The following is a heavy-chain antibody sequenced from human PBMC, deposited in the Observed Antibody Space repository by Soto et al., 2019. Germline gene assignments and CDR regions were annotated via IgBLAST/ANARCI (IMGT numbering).Heavy chain of an antibody. V-gene: IGHV3-7*03. CDR2: IKQDGSEK. Sequence: GGSLRLSCAASGFTFSSYWMSWVRQAPGKGLEWVANIKQDGSEKYYVDSVKGRFTISRDNAKNSLYLQMNSLRAEDTALYYCAREEGVRGVNWFDPWGQGTLVTVSS. CDR1: GFTFSSYW. J-gene: IGHJ5*02. D-gene: IGHD3-10*01. CDR3: AREEGVRGVNWFDP.